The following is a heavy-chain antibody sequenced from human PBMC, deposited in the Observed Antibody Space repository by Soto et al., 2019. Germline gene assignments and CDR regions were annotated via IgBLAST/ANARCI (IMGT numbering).Heavy chain of an antibody. J-gene: IGHJ5*02. CDR1: GFNFSAYG. Sequence: EVQLVESGGGLVKPGQSLRLSCTASGFNFSAYGMSWVRQAPGKGLEWVSSITFSSLYIYYAESVRGRFVISRDDSKNSLFLQMDSLNTADTAFYYCARSGDVAVGWFDPWGQGNQVTVSS. CDR2: ITFSSLYI. D-gene: IGHD3-10*01. CDR3: ARSGDVAVGWFDP. V-gene: IGHV3-21*02.